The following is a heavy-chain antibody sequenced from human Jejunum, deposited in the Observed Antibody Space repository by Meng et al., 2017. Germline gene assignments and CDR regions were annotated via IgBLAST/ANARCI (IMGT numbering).Heavy chain of an antibody. Sequence: PRQESGPGLVKPSGTLSLTCSVSGASISDNNWWSWVRQAPGKGLEWIGEIHHTGNINYNPSLKSRVTMSLDKPKNQFSLEVTSVTAADTAVYYCARDLLGPAIAATGWFDPWGQGTLVTVSS. CDR1: GASISDNNW. D-gene: IGHD6-13*01. CDR3: ARDLLGPAIAATGWFDP. J-gene: IGHJ5*02. CDR2: IHHTGNI. V-gene: IGHV4-4*02.